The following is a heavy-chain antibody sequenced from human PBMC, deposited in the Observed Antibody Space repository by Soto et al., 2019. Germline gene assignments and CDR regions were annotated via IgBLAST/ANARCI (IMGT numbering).Heavy chain of an antibody. CDR2: IYYSGSS. V-gene: IGHV4-30-4*01. D-gene: IGHD5-12*01. CDR3: ARAIVVTVGGMDV. Sequence: QVQLQESGPGLVKPSQTLSLTCTVSGGSISNADYYWSWVRQPPGKGLEWIGYIYYSGSSFFNPALKSRVTRSKATSKNPFSLRLTSVTAAATAVYYCARAIVVTVGGMDVWGRGTTVTVSS. J-gene: IGHJ6*02. CDR1: GGSISNADYY.